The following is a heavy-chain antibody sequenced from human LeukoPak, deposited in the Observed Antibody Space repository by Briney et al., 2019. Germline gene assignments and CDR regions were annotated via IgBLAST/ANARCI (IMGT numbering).Heavy chain of an antibody. CDR2: IDQDGSEK. CDR3: ARGGAAAARKRGVDY. Sequence: GGSLRLSCAASGFTFSNYWMSWVRQAPGKGLEWVASIDQDGSEKYYVASVKGRFTISRDNAKNSLYLQMNSLRVDDTAVYYCARGGAAAARKRGVDYWGQGTLVTVSS. CDR1: GFTFSNYW. D-gene: IGHD6-13*01. J-gene: IGHJ4*02. V-gene: IGHV3-7*01.